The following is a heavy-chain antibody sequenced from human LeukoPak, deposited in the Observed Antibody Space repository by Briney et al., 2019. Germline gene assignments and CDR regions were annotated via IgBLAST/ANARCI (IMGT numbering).Heavy chain of an antibody. CDR1: GGSFSGYY. V-gene: IGHV4-34*01. CDR2: INHSGST. Sequence: SETLSLTCAVYGGSFSGYYWSWIRQPPGKGLEWIGEINHSGSTNYNPSLKSRVTISVDTSKNQFSLKLSSVTAADTAVYYCASRGVSDGSSDYWGQGTLVTVSS. D-gene: IGHD3-10*01. J-gene: IGHJ4*02. CDR3: ASRGVSDGSSDY.